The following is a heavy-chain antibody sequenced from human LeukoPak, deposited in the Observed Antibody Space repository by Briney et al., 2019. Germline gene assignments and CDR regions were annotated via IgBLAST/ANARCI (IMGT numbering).Heavy chain of an antibody. CDR1: GGSISSSNW. V-gene: IGHV4-4*02. J-gene: IGHJ4*02. Sequence: SETLSLTCAVSGGSISSSNWRSWVRQPPGKGLEWIGEIYHSGSTNYNPSLKSRVTISVDKSKNQFSLKLSSVTAADTAVYYCARGIAVAPSYFDYWGQGTLVTVSS. D-gene: IGHD6-19*01. CDR3: ARGIAVAPSYFDY. CDR2: IYHSGST.